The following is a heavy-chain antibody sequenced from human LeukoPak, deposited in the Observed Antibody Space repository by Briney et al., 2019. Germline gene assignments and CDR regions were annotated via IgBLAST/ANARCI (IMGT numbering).Heavy chain of an antibody. CDR2: IWYDGINK. CDR1: GFTFSSYG. J-gene: IGHJ4*02. V-gene: IGHV3-33*01. CDR3: ARAEGYVSVWEGVQSSVLDY. Sequence: GGSLRLSCAASGFTFSSYGMRWVRQAPGKGLEWVAVIWYDGINKYYADSVKGRFTISRDNSKNTLYLQMNSLRAEDTAVYYCARAEGYVSVWEGVQSSVLDYWGQGTLVTVSS. D-gene: IGHD3-16*01.